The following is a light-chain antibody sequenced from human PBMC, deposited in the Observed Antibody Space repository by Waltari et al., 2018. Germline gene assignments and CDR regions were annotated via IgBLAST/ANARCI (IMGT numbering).Light chain of an antibody. V-gene: IGKV1-39*01. Sequence: DIQMTQSPSPRSPSVEDKFTITCRASQSVTTYLNWYQQKPGKAPNLLVYGASSVQPGVPSRFSGRRSGTDFTLTISSLQPEDFATYYCQQSYSTPHTFGQGTKLEIK. CDR2: GAS. CDR1: QSVTTY. J-gene: IGKJ2*01. CDR3: QQSYSTPHT.